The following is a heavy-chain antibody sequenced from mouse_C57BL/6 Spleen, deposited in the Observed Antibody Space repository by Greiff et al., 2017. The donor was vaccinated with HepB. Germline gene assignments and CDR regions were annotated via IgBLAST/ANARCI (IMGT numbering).Heavy chain of an antibody. Sequence: VQLQESGAELARPGASVKLSCKASGYTFTSYGISWVKQRTGQGLEWIGEIYPRSGNTYYNEKFKGKATLTADKSSSTAYMELRSLTSEDSAVYFCAREGIYYYGSSLYFDYWGQGTTLTVSS. D-gene: IGHD1-1*01. J-gene: IGHJ2*01. CDR3: AREGIYYYGSSLYFDY. CDR2: IYPRSGNT. CDR1: GYTFTSYG. V-gene: IGHV1-81*01.